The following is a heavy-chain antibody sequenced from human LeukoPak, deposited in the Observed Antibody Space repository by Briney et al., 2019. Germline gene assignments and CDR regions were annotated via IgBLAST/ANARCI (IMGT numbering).Heavy chain of an antibody. Sequence: SETLSLTCTVSGGSISSYYWNWIRQPAGKGLEWIGRIYISGNTNYNPSLKSRVTMSLDTSTNQFSLKLSSVTAADTAVYYCARERSTTINTYFFDSWGPGTLVTVSS. J-gene: IGHJ4*02. CDR1: GGSISSYY. D-gene: IGHD4-11*01. CDR3: ARERSTTINTYFFDS. V-gene: IGHV4-4*07. CDR2: IYISGNT.